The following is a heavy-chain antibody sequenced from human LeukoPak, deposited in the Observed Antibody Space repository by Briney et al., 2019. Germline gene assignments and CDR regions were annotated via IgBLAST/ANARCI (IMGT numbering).Heavy chain of an antibody. CDR2: ISNHGGGT. D-gene: IGHD3-22*01. CDR1: GFIFNNFG. CDR3: AKGSSGYFADL. V-gene: IGHV3-23*01. Sequence: GGSLRLSCTASGFIFNNFGLMWVRQAPGKGLEWVSAISNHGGGTTYADFVKGRFTISRDNSKNTLFLQMNSLRAEDTALYYCAKGSSGYFADLWGQGTLVTVSS. J-gene: IGHJ5*02.